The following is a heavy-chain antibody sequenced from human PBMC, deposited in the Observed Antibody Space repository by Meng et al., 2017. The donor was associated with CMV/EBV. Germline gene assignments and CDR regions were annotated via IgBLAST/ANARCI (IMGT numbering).Heavy chain of an antibody. CDR1: GFTFSSYE. CDR2: ISSSGSTI. D-gene: IGHD2-8*01. J-gene: IGHJ4*02. CDR3: ASLYGLYTAAHKRVHDY. V-gene: IGHV3-48*03. Sequence: GGSLRPSCAAPGFTFSSYEMNWVRQAPGKGLEWVSYISSSGSTIYYADSVKGRFTISRDNAKNSLYLQMNSLRAEDTAVYYCASLYGLYTAAHKRVHDYWGQGTLVTVSS.